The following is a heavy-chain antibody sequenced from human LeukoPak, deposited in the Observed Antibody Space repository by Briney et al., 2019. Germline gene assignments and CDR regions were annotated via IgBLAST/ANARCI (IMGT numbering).Heavy chain of an antibody. Sequence: GGSLRLSCAASGFTFSSYWMSWVRQAPGKGLEWVSGISGSGGNTYYADSVKGRFTISRDNAKNTLYLQMNGLRAEDTAVYYCARPTAATSLSASFQQWGQGTLVTVSS. CDR2: ISGSGGNT. V-gene: IGHV3-23*01. CDR3: ARPTAATSLSASFQQ. D-gene: IGHD2-15*01. J-gene: IGHJ1*01. CDR1: GFTFSSYW.